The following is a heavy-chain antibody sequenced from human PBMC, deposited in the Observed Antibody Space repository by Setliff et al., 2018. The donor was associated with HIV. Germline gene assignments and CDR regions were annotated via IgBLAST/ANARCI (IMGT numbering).Heavy chain of an antibody. CDR3: ARGPPLDC. CDR1: GGSISSYY. CDR2: IYTSGST. J-gene: IGHJ4*02. Sequence: PSETLSLTCTVSGGSISSYYWSWIRQPPGKGLEWIGYIYTSGSTNYNPSLKSRVTISVDTSKNQFSLKLTSVTAADTAVYFCARGPPLDCWGQGTLVTVSS. V-gene: IGHV4-4*09.